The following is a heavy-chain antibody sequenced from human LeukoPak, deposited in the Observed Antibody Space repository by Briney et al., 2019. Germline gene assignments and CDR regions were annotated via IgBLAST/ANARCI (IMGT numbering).Heavy chain of an antibody. CDR2: IYPGDSDT. CDR1: GYSFTSYW. CDR3: ARIAMVRGVIIGGDY. Sequence: GESLKISCKGSGYSFTSYWIGWVRQMPGKGLEWMGIIYPGDSDTRYSPSFQGQVTISADKSISTAYLQWSSLKASDTAMYYCARIAMVRGVIIGGDYWGQGTLVTVSS. J-gene: IGHJ4*02. D-gene: IGHD3-10*01. V-gene: IGHV5-51*01.